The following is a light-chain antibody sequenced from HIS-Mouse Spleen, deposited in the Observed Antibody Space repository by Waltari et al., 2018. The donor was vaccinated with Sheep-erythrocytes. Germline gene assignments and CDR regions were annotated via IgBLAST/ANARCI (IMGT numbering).Light chain of an antibody. CDR2: KVS. CDR3: MQGTHWPPYT. CDR1: QSLVHSDGNTY. J-gene: IGKJ2*01. Sequence: DVVMTQSPLSLPVTLGQPASISCRSSQSLVHSDGNTYLNWFQQRPGQSQRRLIYKVSNRDSGVQDRFSGSGSGTDFTLKISRVEAEDVGVYYCMQGTHWPPYTFGQGTKLEIK. V-gene: IGKV2-30*02.